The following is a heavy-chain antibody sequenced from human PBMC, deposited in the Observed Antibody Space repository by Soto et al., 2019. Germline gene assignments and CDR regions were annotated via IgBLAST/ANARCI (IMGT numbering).Heavy chain of an antibody. D-gene: IGHD4-17*01. CDR2: VYARGAT. Sequence: SETLSLTCSVSGASITSYYWSWIRQSAGEGLQWIGRVYARGATNYNPSLKSRVTISGDTSKNQFSQKLTSVTAADTAVYYGARSSGDDFFYDGMDVWCHGTTVT. CDR1: GASITSYY. V-gene: IGHV4-59*10. CDR3: ARSSGDDFFYDGMDV. J-gene: IGHJ6*02.